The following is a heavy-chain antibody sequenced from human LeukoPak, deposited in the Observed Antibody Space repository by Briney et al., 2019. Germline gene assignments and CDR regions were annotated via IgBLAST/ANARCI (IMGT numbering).Heavy chain of an antibody. CDR3: ARGGLGSWTFDS. J-gene: IGHJ4*02. V-gene: IGHV3-48*04. Sequence: GGSLRLSCAASGFIFSTYSMNWVRQAPGKGLEGVSYISSSGSTIYYADSVKGRLTISRDNAKYSLYLQMNSLRAEDTAVYSCARGGLGSWTFDSWGQGTLVTVSS. CDR1: GFIFSTYS. D-gene: IGHD1-26*01. CDR2: ISSSGSTI.